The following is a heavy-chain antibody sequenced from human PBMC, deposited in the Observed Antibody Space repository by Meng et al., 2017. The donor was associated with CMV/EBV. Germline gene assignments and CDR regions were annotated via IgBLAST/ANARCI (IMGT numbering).Heavy chain of an antibody. CDR2: IYCSGST. CDR1: GGSFSSGSYY. J-gene: IGHJ4*02. D-gene: IGHD5-24*01. V-gene: IGHV4-61*01. Sequence: SETLSLPCTVSGGSFSSGSYYWSWIRQPPGKGLEWIGYIYCSGSTNYNPSLTSLVTISVDTSKNQFSLKLSSVTVADTDVYYCARMVATTYYFDYWGQGTLVTGSS. CDR3: ARMVATTYYFDY.